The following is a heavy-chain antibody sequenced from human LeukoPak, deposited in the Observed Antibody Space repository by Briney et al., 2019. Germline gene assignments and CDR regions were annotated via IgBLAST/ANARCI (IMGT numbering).Heavy chain of an antibody. J-gene: IGHJ4*02. CDR3: TTEGYCSGGDCYSYDN. CDR2: IKSKTDGGTT. Sequence: GGSLRLSCAASGLTVTNAWMTWVRQAPGKGLEWVARIKSKTDGGTTDYAAPVKGRFTISRDDSKSKLYLQMNSLKIEDTAVYYCTTEGYCSGGDCYSYDNWGQGTLVTVSS. D-gene: IGHD2-15*01. V-gene: IGHV3-15*01. CDR1: GLTVTNAW.